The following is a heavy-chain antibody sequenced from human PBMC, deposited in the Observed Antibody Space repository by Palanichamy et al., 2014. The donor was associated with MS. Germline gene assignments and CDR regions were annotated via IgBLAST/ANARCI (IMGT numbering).Heavy chain of an antibody. CDR2: INAGSGTT. D-gene: IGHD6-19*01. J-gene: IGHJ2*01. CDR3: AREVYSSDWRKYFDP. CDR1: GYTFTNHG. Sequence: QVQLVQSGAEVRNPGASVKVSCKASGYTFTNHGIHWVRQAPGQRLEWMGWINAGSGTTKYSQKFQGRVTITRDSSASTAYMDMSSLTSEDTAVYYCAREVYSSDWRKYFDPWGRGTLVSVSP. V-gene: IGHV1-3*01.